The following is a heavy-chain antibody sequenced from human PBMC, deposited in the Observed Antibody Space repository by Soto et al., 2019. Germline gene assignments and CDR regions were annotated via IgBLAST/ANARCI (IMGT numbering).Heavy chain of an antibody. CDR3: ALGVGNPPYYYYGMDV. V-gene: IGHV1-3*01. J-gene: IGHJ6*02. D-gene: IGHD1-1*01. CDR2: INAGNGNT. CDR1: GYTFTSYA. Sequence: QVQLVQSGAEVKKPGASVKVSCKASGYTFTSYAMHWVRQAPGQRLEWMGWINAGNGNTKYSQKFQGRVTITRDTSASTAYMELSSLRSEDTAVYYCALGVGNPPYYYYGMDVWGQGTTVTVSS.